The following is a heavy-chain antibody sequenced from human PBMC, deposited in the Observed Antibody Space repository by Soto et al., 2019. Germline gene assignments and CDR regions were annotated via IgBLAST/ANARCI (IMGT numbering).Heavy chain of an antibody. CDR2: IKQDGSET. CDR1: GFFFSAYC. CDR3: AKDAIAKDGIWLMDS. D-gene: IGHD3-16*01. Sequence: GSLGLSSATSGFFFSAYCMSWVRQAPGKGLEWVASIKQDGSETYYLESVKGRFTFSRDNAKNSLDLQMSRLRAEDTAVYYCAKDAIAKDGIWLMDSWGQGTVVTVSS. V-gene: IGHV3-7*03. J-gene: IGHJ5*02.